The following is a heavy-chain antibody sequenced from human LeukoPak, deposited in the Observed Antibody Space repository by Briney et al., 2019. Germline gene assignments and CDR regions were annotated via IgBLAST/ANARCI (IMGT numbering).Heavy chain of an antibody. D-gene: IGHD2-15*01. V-gene: IGHV6-1*01. CDR2: MYYRSKYYN. CDR1: GDSVSSNTAT. CDR3: VKGGYAYYYYMDV. Sequence: SQTLSLTCAISGDSVSSNTATWNWFRQSPSRGLEWLGRMYYRSKYYNDYAVSVKSRITISPDTSKNQFSLQLNSVTPEDTAVYYCVKGGYAYYYYMDVWGKGTTVIVSS. J-gene: IGHJ6*03.